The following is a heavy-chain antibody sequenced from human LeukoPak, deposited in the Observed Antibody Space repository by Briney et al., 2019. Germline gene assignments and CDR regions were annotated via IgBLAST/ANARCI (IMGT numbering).Heavy chain of an antibody. J-gene: IGHJ3*02. V-gene: IGHV3-7*01. CDR3: ARHFQAAYDI. CDR1: GFRFSGYW. CDR2: INQDGSAK. Sequence: GGSLRLSCAASGFRFSGYWLSWVRQAPGEGLEGGAYINQDGSAKKYVDSVMGRFTISREKAKNTLYLQMNNVRAEDTAVYYCARHFQAAYDIWGQGTRVTVSS.